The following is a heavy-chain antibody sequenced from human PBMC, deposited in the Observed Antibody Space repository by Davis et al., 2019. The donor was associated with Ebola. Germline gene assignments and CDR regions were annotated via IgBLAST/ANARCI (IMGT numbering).Heavy chain of an antibody. D-gene: IGHD6-13*01. CDR2: IYYSGST. J-gene: IGHJ6*03. V-gene: IGHV4-59*01. CDR1: GGSISSYY. CDR3: ARFSRQQLVYYLDV. Sequence: PGGSLRLSCTVSGGSISSYYWSWIRQPPGKGLEWIGYIYYSGSTYYNPSLKSRVTISVDTSKNQFSLELTSVTTADTAVYYCARFSRQQLVYYLDVWGKGTTLTVSS.